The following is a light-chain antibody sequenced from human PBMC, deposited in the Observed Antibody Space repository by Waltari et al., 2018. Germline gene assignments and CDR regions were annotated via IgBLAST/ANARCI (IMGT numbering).Light chain of an antibody. J-gene: IGKJ3*01. CDR2: GAS. Sequence: EIVLTQSPGTLSLSSGERATLSCRASQSVRSSYVAWYQQKPGQAPRLLIYGASSRATGIPARFSGSGSGTDFTLTISRLEPEDFAVYYCQQYGSSPLTFGPGTKVVIK. CDR1: QSVRSSY. CDR3: QQYGSSPLT. V-gene: IGKV3-20*01.